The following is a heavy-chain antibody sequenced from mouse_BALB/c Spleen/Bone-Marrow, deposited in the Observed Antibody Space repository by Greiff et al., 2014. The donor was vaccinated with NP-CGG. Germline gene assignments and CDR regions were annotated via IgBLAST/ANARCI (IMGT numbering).Heavy chain of an antibody. CDR2: IWGGGNT. CDR1: GFSLSRYN. Sequence: VNLVESRPGQVAPSQSLSITCTVSGFSLSRYNVHWVRQPPGKGLEWLGVIWGGGNTDYNSGLKSRLSISKDNSKSQVFLKMNSLQTDDTAMYYCARFITTGAMDYWGQGTSVTVSS. V-gene: IGHV2-6-4*01. J-gene: IGHJ4*01. CDR3: ARFITTGAMDY. D-gene: IGHD1-1*01.